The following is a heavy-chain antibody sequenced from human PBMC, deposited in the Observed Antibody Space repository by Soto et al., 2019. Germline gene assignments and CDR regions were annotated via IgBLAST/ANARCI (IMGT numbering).Heavy chain of an antibody. CDR2: ISAYNGNT. J-gene: IGHJ4*02. Sequence: ASVKVSCKASGYTFTSYGISWVRQAPGQGLEWMGWISAYNGNTNYAQKLQGRVTMTTDTSTSTAYMELRSLRSDDTAVYYCARDHIYYDFWSGYYRGYFDYWGQGTLVTVSS. V-gene: IGHV1-18*01. CDR1: GYTFTSYG. CDR3: ARDHIYYDFWSGYYRGYFDY. D-gene: IGHD3-3*01.